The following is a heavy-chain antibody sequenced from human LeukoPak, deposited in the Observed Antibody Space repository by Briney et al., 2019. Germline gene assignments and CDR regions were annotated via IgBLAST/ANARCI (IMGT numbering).Heavy chain of an antibody. CDR3: AKDDNSWSLDY. V-gene: IGHV3-7*01. CDR2: IKQDGSQK. J-gene: IGHJ4*02. Sequence: GGSLRLSCAASGFTFSHYWMSWVRQAPGKGLERVASIKQDGSQKYYGDSVKGRFTISRDNAKNSLYLQMNSLRAEDTAFYYCAKDDNSWSLDYWGQGTLVSVSS. D-gene: IGHD6-13*01. CDR1: GFTFSHYW.